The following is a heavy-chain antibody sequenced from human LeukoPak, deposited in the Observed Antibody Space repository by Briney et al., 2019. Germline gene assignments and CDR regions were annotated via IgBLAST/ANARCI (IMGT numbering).Heavy chain of an antibody. Sequence: RGESLKISRKGSGYCFTNYWIAWXRQMPGKGLEWMGIIYPVDSDTRYSPSFQGQDTISADKSISTAYLQWSSLKASDTAMYYWSSSRSGWSFDYWGQGTLVTVSS. CDR2: IYPVDSDT. V-gene: IGHV5-51*01. D-gene: IGHD6-19*01. CDR3: SSSRSGWSFDY. CDR1: GYCFTNYW. J-gene: IGHJ4*02.